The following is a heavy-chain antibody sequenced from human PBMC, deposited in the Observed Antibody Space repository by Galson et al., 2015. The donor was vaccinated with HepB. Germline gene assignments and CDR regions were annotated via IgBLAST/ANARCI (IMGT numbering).Heavy chain of an antibody. Sequence: SLRLSCAASGFTFSTYGMNWVRQAPGKGLEWVSYVSSSSNTINYADSVKGRFIISRDNAKNSLYLHMHSLRDEDTAVYYCARDLGIAMATLTLDYWGQGTLVTVSS. V-gene: IGHV3-48*02. CDR2: VSSSSNTI. CDR1: GFTFSTYG. J-gene: IGHJ4*02. D-gene: IGHD5-24*01. CDR3: ARDLGIAMATLTLDY.